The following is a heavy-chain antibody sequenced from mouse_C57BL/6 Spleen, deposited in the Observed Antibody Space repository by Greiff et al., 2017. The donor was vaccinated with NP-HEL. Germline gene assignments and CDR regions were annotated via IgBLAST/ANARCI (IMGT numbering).Heavy chain of an antibody. J-gene: IGHJ4*01. CDR3: ARIPYDSRDYYAMDY. CDR1: GFSLSTFGMG. V-gene: IGHV8-8*01. Sequence: QVQLKESGPGILQPSQTLSLTCSFSGFSLSTFGMGVGWIRQPSGKGLEWLAHIWWDDDKYYNPALKSRLTISKDTSKNQVFLKIANVDTADTATYYCARIPYDSRDYYAMDYWGQGTSVTVSS. CDR2: IWWDDDK. D-gene: IGHD2-4*01.